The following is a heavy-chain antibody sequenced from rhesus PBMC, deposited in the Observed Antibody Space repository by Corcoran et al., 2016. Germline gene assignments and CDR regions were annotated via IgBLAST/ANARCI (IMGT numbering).Heavy chain of an antibody. CDR2: SGGSRGST. D-gene: IGHD6-13*01. V-gene: IGHV4-99*01. Sequence: QVQLQESGPGLVKPSETLSLTCAVSGYSISSGYYWGWIRQPPGRGLEWIGDSGGSRGSTSYNPSLKSRVTISKDPSKNQFSLKLSSVTAADTAVYYCASRLVDRFDVWGPGVLVTVSS. J-gene: IGHJ5-1*01. CDR1: GYSISSGYY. CDR3: ASRLVDRFDV.